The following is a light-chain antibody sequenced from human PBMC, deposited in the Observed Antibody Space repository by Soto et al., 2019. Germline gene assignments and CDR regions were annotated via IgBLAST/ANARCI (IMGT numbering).Light chain of an antibody. V-gene: IGKV3D-20*02. CDR1: QSVSSSY. J-gene: IGKJ1*01. CDR3: QQRSNWPRWT. CDR2: GAS. Sequence: IVLTQSPGTLSLSPGERATLSCRAIQSVSSSYLAWYQQKPGQAPRLLIYGASSRATGIPDRFSGSGSGTDFTLTISSLEPEDFAVYYCQQRSNWPRWTFGQGTKV.